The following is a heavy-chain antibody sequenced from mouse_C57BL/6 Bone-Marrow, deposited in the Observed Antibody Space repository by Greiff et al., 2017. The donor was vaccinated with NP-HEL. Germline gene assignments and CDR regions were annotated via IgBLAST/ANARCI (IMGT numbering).Heavy chain of an antibody. Sequence: QVQLQQSGAELARPGASVKLSCKASGYTFTSYGISWVKQRTGQGLEWIGEIYPRSGNTYYNEKFKGKATLTADKSSSTAYMELRSLTSEDSAVYFCARRGYDYDEAWFAHWGQGTLVTVSA. V-gene: IGHV1-81*01. CDR1: GYTFTSYG. CDR3: ARRGYDYDEAWFAH. D-gene: IGHD2-4*01. CDR2: IYPRSGNT. J-gene: IGHJ3*01.